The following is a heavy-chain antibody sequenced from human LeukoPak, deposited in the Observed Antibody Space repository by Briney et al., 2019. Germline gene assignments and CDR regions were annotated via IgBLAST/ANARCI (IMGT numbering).Heavy chain of an antibody. D-gene: IGHD5-12*01. CDR3: ARDPGYSGIDY. CDR2: IYHSGST. Sequence: PSETLSLTCTVSGGSVNSGSHYWCWIRQPPGKGLEWIGYIYHSGSTNYNPSLKSRATMSLDTSKNQFSLNLNSVTAADTAVYYCARDPGYSGIDYWGQGTLVTVSS. J-gene: IGHJ4*02. CDR1: GGSVNSGSHY. V-gene: IGHV4-61*01.